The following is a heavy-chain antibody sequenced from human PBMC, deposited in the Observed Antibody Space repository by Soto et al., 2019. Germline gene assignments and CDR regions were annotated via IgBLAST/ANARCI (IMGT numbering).Heavy chain of an antibody. CDR2: ISYDGSKK. J-gene: IGHJ4*02. D-gene: IGHD2-15*01. Sequence: QVQLVESGGGVVQPGRSLRLSCAASGFTFSSYGMHWVRQAPGKGLEWVAVISYDGSKKYYADSVKGRFTISRDNSNNTLYPQMNSLRAEDTAVYYCAKETYSGPLDYWGKGTLVTVSS. V-gene: IGHV3-30*18. CDR1: GFTFSSYG. CDR3: AKETYSGPLDY.